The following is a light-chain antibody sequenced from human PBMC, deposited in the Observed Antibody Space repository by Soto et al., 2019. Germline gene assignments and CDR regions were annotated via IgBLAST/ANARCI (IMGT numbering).Light chain of an antibody. CDR2: GAS. J-gene: IGKJ4*01. CDR1: QSISTF. V-gene: IGKV1-39*01. CDR3: KSFFSPPPPI. Sequence: DIQMTQSPSSLSASVGDRVTITCRASQSISTFLNWYQQKPGKAPKLLIYGASNLESGVPSTFRGSGSGKVFTLTISVLQPGVFETYYCKSFFSPPPPIFGGGTRVDIK.